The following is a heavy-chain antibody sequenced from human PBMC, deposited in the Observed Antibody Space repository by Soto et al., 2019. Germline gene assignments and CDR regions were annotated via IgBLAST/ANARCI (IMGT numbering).Heavy chain of an antibody. CDR2: INHSGST. V-gene: IGHV4-34*01. CDR1: GGSFSGYY. Sequence: SETLSLTCAVYGGSFSGYYWSWIRQPPGKGLEWIGEINHSGSTNYNPSVKSRVTISVDTSKNQFSLKLSSVTAADTAVYYCARDDPLAAAGRGYWFDPWGQGTLVTVSS. D-gene: IGHD6-13*01. J-gene: IGHJ5*02. CDR3: ARDDPLAAAGRGYWFDP.